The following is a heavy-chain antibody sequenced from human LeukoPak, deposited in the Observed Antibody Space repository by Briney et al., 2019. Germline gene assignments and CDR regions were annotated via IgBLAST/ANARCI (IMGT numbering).Heavy chain of an antibody. CDR2: IYSGGST. CDR3: ARDHITMVRGVIAYYYYGMDV. D-gene: IGHD3-10*01. Sequence: PGGSLRLSCAASGFTVSSNYMSWVRQAPGKGLEWVSVIYSGGSTYYADSVKGRFTISRDNSKNTLYLQMNSLRAEDTAVYYCARDHITMVRGVIAYYYYGMDVWGQGTTVTVSS. J-gene: IGHJ6*02. V-gene: IGHV3-66*01. CDR1: GFTVSSNY.